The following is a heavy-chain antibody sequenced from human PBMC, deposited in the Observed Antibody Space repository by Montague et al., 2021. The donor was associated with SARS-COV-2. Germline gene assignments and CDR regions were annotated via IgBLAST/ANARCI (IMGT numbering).Heavy chain of an antibody. V-gene: IGHV3-48*04. Sequence: SLRLSCAASGFTFSSYSMNWVRQAPGKGLEWVSYISSSSTTIYYADSVQGRFTISRDNAKNSLYLQVNSLRTEDTVVYYCARGGNLWDSSGYYREGYFYGMDVWGQGTTVTVSS. CDR2: ISSSSTTI. CDR3: ARGGNLWDSSGYYREGYFYGMDV. CDR1: GFTFSSYS. J-gene: IGHJ6*02. D-gene: IGHD3-22*01.